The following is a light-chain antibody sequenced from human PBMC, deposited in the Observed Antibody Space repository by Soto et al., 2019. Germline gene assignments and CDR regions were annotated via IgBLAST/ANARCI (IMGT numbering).Light chain of an antibody. CDR3: QQSYRAPYT. CDR1: QNIDRY. Sequence: DIQMTQSPSSLSASVGDRVGISCRTSQNIDRYLNWYQQKPGKAPQVLISGAASLQSGVPSRFSGSGSGTEFTLSISSLQPEDFATYFCQQSYRAPYTFGQGTRLEI. J-gene: IGKJ2*01. CDR2: GAA. V-gene: IGKV1-39*01.